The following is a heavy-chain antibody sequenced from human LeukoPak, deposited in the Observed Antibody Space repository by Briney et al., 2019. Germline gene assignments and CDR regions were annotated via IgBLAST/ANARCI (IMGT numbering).Heavy chain of an antibody. CDR1: GFAFRNNW. CDR3: ASSDWYAAFDI. J-gene: IGHJ3*02. Sequence: GGSRRLSGAASGFAFRNNWMHWVRQAPGKGLLWVSRINSDGSSTSYADSVKARFTISRDNAKNTLYLQMNSLRAEDTAVYYCASSDWYAAFDIWGQGTMVTVSS. V-gene: IGHV3-74*01. CDR2: INSDGSST. D-gene: IGHD3-9*01.